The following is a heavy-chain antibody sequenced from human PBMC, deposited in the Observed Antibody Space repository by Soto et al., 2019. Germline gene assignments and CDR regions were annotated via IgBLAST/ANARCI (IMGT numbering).Heavy chain of an antibody. CDR3: AKVSTVTTGYGMDV. Sequence: EVQLLESGGGLVQPGGSLRLSCAASGFTFSSYAMSWVRQAPGKGLEWVSCISGSGGTTYYADSVKGRFTISRDNSKNTLYLQMSSLRDEDTAVYYCAKVSTVTTGYGMDVWGQGATVTVSS. D-gene: IGHD4-17*01. CDR2: ISGSGGTT. CDR1: GFTFSSYA. V-gene: IGHV3-23*01. J-gene: IGHJ6*02.